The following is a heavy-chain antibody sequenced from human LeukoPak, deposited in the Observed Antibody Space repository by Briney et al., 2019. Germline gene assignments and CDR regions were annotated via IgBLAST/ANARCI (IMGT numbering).Heavy chain of an antibody. Sequence: PSETLSLTCAVYGGSFSGYYWSWIRQPPGKGLEWIGEINHSGSTNYNPSLKSRVTISVDTSKNQFSLKLSSVTAADTAVYYCARILLWFGEEDYWGQGTLVTVSS. CDR3: ARILLWFGEEDY. V-gene: IGHV4-34*01. CDR2: INHSGST. CDR1: GGSFSGYY. J-gene: IGHJ4*02. D-gene: IGHD3-10*01.